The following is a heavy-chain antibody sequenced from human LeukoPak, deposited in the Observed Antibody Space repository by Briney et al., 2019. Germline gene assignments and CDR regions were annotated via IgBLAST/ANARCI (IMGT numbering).Heavy chain of an antibody. CDR1: GFTFISYW. V-gene: IGHV4-39*07. J-gene: IGHJ4*02. D-gene: IGHD2-15*01. Sequence: GSLRLSCAASGFTFISYWMSWVRQPPGKGLEWIGSIYSGGITYYNPSLKSRVSISEDTSKNQFSLKMTSMTAADTAIYYCWLEKVVAAYFDSWGQGTLVTVSS. CDR3: WLEKVVAAYFDS. CDR2: IYSGGIT.